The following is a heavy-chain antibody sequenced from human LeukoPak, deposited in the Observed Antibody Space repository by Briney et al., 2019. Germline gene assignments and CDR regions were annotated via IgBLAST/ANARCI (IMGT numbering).Heavy chain of an antibody. D-gene: IGHD3-10*01. J-gene: IGHJ4*02. CDR3: ASQHPGAY. V-gene: IGHV4-39*01. CDR1: GGSISSGSHY. CDR2: IYYSGST. Sequence: SETLSLTCTVSGGSISSGSHYWSWIRQPPGKGLEWIGTIYYSGSTYYNASLKSRVTISGDTSKKQFSLKLSSVTAADTAVYYCASQHPGAYWGQGTLVTVSS.